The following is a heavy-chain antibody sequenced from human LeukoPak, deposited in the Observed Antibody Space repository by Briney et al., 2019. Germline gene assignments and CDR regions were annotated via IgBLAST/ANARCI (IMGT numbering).Heavy chain of an antibody. Sequence: SETLSLTCTVSGGSISSYYWSWIRQPPGKGLEWIGYIYYSGSTNYNPSLKSRVTISVDTSKNQFSLKLSSVAAADTAVYYCARRKRGFDYWGQGTLVTVSS. CDR3: ARRKRGFDY. CDR2: IYYSGST. D-gene: IGHD1-14*01. CDR1: GGSISSYY. V-gene: IGHV4-59*01. J-gene: IGHJ4*02.